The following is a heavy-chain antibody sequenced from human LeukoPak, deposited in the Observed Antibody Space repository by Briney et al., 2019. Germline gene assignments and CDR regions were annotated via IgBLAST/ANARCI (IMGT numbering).Heavy chain of an antibody. J-gene: IGHJ4*02. CDR2: INPSDTST. Sequence: GASVKVSCKASGYTLPSYYIYWVRQAPGQGLDWMGMINPSDTSTTYAQKFQGRVIMTTDTSTSTVYMELRSLRSADTAIYYCARGGRYCSSTSCSNFDYWGQGTLVTVSS. CDR3: ARGGRYCSSTSCSNFDY. D-gene: IGHD2-2*01. CDR1: GYTLPSYY. V-gene: IGHV1-46*01.